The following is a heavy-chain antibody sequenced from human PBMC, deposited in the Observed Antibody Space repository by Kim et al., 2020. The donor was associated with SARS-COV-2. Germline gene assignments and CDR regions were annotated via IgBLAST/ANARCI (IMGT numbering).Heavy chain of an antibody. CDR2: IYYSGST. Sequence: SETLSLTCTVSGGSISSSSYYWGWIRQPPGKGLEWIGSIYYSGSTYYNPSLKSRVTISVDTSKNQFSLKLSSVTAADTAVYYCARHLVVVAATEGWFDPWGQRTLVTVSS. J-gene: IGHJ5*02. CDR1: GGSISSSSYY. D-gene: IGHD2-15*01. CDR3: ARHLVVVAATEGWFDP. V-gene: IGHV4-39*01.